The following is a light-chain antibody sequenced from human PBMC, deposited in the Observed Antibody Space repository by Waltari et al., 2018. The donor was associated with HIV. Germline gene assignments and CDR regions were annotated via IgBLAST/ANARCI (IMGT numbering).Light chain of an antibody. J-gene: IGLJ2*01. CDR3: QTWDTGTVV. Sequence: LVLTQSPSASASLGASVKLTCTLSRGHSNYAIAWHQQQPEKGPRYLMKFNSDGSHDKGDGIPVRFSGSSSGAERYLTISSLQSEDEADYYCQTWDTGTVVFGGGTKLTVL. CDR2: FNSDGSH. CDR1: RGHSNYA. V-gene: IGLV4-69*01.